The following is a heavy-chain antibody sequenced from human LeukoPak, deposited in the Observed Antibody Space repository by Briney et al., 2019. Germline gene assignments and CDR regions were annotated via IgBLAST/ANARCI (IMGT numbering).Heavy chain of an antibody. D-gene: IGHD6-19*01. Sequence: RGSLRLSCAAPGFIFDNYAIHWVRQAPGKGLEWVSLISGDGGSTFYADSVRGRFTISRDNTRKSLSLQMSSLRSEDTALYYCARESETSGWYDYWGQGTLVTVSS. J-gene: IGHJ4*02. V-gene: IGHV3-43*02. CDR1: GFIFDNYA. CDR2: ISGDGGST. CDR3: ARESETSGWYDY.